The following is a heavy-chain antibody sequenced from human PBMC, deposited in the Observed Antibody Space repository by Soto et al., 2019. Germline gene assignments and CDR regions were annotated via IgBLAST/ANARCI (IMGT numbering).Heavy chain of an antibody. CDR1: GYSVSSSDYY. J-gene: IGHJ6*02. Sequence: PSETLSLTCSVSGYSVSSSDYYWAWIRQPPGKGLEWIGGMLYSGLTYYNPSLKSRVTLSVDTSKNQFSVRLNSVTASDTAVYYCAPLSVSLSGPYGIHVWGQGTTVTVS. D-gene: IGHD2-15*01. CDR2: MLYSGLT. V-gene: IGHV4-39*01. CDR3: APLSVSLSGPYGIHV.